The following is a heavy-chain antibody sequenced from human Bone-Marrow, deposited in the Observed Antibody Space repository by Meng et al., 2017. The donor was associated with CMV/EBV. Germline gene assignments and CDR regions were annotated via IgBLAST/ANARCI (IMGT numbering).Heavy chain of an antibody. Sequence: SETLSLTCAVYGGSFSGYYWSWIRQPPGKGLEWIGEINHSGSTNYNPSLKSRVTISVDTSKNQFSLKLSSVTASDKAVYYCARGVWGYCSSTSCPGPAAFDYWGQGTLVTVSS. J-gene: IGHJ4*02. V-gene: IGHV4-34*01. CDR3: ARGVWGYCSSTSCPGPAAFDY. D-gene: IGHD2-2*01. CDR2: INHSGST. CDR1: GGSFSGYY.